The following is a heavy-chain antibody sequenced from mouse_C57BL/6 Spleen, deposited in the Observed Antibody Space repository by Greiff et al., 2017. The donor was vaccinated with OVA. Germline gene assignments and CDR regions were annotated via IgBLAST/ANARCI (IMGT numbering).Heavy chain of an antibody. D-gene: IGHD1-1*01. CDR1: GYTFTSYW. J-gene: IGHJ2*01. Sequence: QVQLQHPGAELVRPGSSVKLSCKASGYTFTSYWMHWVKQRPIQGLEWIGNIDPSDSETHYNQKFKDKATLTVDESSSTAYMQLSSLTSEDSAVYYCAREGDYVFDYWGQGTTLTVSS. CDR3: AREGDYVFDY. V-gene: IGHV1-52*01. CDR2: IDPSDSET.